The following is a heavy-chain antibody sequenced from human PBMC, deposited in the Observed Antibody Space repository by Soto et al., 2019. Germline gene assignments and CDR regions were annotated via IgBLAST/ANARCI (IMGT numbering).Heavy chain of an antibody. D-gene: IGHD3-16*01. V-gene: IGHV4-31*03. CDR1: GGPISSGGYY. CDR2: IYYSGSI. CDR3: ARSLFP. J-gene: IGHJ5*02. Sequence: QVQLQESGPGLVKPSQTLSLTCTVSGGPISSGGYYWNWIRQHPGKGLEWIGYIYYSGSIYYNPYLKSRVTISVETSKQQFSLKVSSVTVADTAVYYCARSLFPWGPGTLVTVSS.